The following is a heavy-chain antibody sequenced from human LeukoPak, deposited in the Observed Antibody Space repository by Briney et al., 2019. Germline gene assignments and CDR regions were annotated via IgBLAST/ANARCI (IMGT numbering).Heavy chain of an antibody. CDR3: ARPGYCSGGSCANWFDP. D-gene: IGHD2-15*01. CDR2: IYPGDSDT. CDR1: GYSFTSYR. J-gene: IGHJ5*02. V-gene: IGHV5-51*01. Sequence: GESLKISCKGSGYSFTSYRIGWVRQMPGKGLEWMGIIYPGDSDTRYSPSFQGQVTISADKSISTAYLQWSSLKASDTAMYYCARPGYCSGGSCANWFDPWGQGSLVTVSS.